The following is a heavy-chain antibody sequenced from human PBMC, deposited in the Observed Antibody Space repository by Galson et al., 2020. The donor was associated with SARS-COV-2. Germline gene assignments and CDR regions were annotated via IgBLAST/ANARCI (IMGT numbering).Heavy chain of an antibody. CDR3: AGALAI. Sequence: CPAPEFPLNNHWIHWVRQTPGTRQESVSRIESDRSSITYADSVKGRFTISRDNAKNTLYLQMNSVRSEDTSLYYCAGALAIWGQGTLVTVSS. CDR1: EFPLNNHW. J-gene: IGHJ4*02. CDR2: IESDRSSI. V-gene: IGHV3-74*01.